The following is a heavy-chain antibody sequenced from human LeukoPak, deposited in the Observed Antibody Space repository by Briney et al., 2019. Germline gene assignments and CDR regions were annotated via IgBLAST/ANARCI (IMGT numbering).Heavy chain of an antibody. D-gene: IGHD3-3*01. Sequence: GGSLRLSCAASGFTFSSYSMNWVRQAPGKGLEWVSYISSSSSTIYYADSVKGRFTISRDNAKNSLYLQMNSLRAEDTAVYYCARNDYDFWSGFPPFDYWGQGTLVTVSS. CDR2: ISSSSSTI. CDR3: ARNDYDFWSGFPPFDY. V-gene: IGHV3-48*01. J-gene: IGHJ4*02. CDR1: GFTFSSYS.